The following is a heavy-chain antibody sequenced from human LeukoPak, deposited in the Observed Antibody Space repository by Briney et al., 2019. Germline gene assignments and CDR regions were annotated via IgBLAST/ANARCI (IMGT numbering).Heavy chain of an antibody. Sequence: GGSLRLSCAASGFTFSNYMMHWVRQAPGKGLVWVSRIKSDGITITYADSVKGRFTISRDNAKNTPYLQMNSLRAEDTAVYYCLRDLNWSLDQWGQGTLVTVSS. D-gene: IGHD1-20*01. J-gene: IGHJ4*02. CDR3: LRDLNWSLDQ. CDR1: GFTFSNYM. CDR2: IKSDGITI. V-gene: IGHV3-74*01.